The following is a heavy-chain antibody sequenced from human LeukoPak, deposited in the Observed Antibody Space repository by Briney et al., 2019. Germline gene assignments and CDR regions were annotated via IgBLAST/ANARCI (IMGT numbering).Heavy chain of an antibody. Sequence: GASVKVSCKASGYTFTSYYMHWVRQAPGQGLEWMGIINPSGGSTSYAQKFQGRVTMTTDTSTTTVYMELSSLRSEDTAVYYCARDRGQWVVRISLDYWGQGTLVTVSS. D-gene: IGHD6-19*01. CDR3: ARDRGQWVVRISLDY. V-gene: IGHV1-46*01. J-gene: IGHJ4*02. CDR1: GYTFTSYY. CDR2: INPSGGST.